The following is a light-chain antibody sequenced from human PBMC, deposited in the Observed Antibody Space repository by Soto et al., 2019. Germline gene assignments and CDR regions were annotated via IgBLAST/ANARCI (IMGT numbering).Light chain of an antibody. Sequence: QSVLTQPPSVSGAPGQRVTISCTGSRSDIGAGYDVHWYQQVPGTAPKLLIYGNINRPSGVPDRFSGSKSGTSASLAITGLQADDEADYYCQSYDSILTVVFGGGTKVTVL. CDR1: RSDIGAGYD. J-gene: IGLJ2*01. V-gene: IGLV1-40*01. CDR2: GNI. CDR3: QSYDSILTVV.